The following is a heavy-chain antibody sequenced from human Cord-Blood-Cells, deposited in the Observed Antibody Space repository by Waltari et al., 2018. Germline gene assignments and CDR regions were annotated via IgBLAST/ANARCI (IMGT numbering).Heavy chain of an antibody. J-gene: IGHJ3*02. CDR3: ARGDIVVAVAI. V-gene: IGHV4-34*01. Sequence: QVQLQQWGAGLLKPSETLSLTCAVYGGSFSGYYWSWIRQPPGKGLEWIGEINHSGSTNYNPSLKSRVTISVDTSKNQFSLKLSSVTAADTAVYYCARGDIVVAVAIWGQGTMVTVSS. CDR1: GGSFSGYY. CDR2: INHSGST. D-gene: IGHD2-15*01.